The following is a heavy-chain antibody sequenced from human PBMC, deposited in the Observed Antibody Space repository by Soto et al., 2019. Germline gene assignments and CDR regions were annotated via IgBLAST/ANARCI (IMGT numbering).Heavy chain of an antibody. D-gene: IGHD4-17*01. Sequence: QVQLQESGPGLVKPSETLSLTCTVSGGSISSYYWSWLRQPPGKGLEWLGYIYYSGSTNYNPSLKSRVTISVDTSKNQFSLKLSSVTAADTAVYYCARRYGVYFDYWGQGTLVTVSS. V-gene: IGHV4-59*08. CDR3: ARRYGVYFDY. CDR1: GGSISSYY. CDR2: IYYSGST. J-gene: IGHJ4*02.